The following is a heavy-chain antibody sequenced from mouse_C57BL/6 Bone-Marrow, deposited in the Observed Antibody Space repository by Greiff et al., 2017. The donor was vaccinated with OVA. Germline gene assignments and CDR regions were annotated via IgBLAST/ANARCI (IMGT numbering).Heavy chain of an antibody. Sequence: VQLQQPGAELVKPGASVKLSCKASGYTFTSYWMHWVKQRPGQGLEWIGMIHPNSGSTNYNEKFKSKATLTVDKSSSTAYMQLSSLTSEDSAVYYCASHYYGSSHFDYCGQGTTLTVSS. CDR1: GYTFTSYW. CDR3: ASHYYGSSHFDY. D-gene: IGHD1-1*01. J-gene: IGHJ2*01. CDR2: IHPNSGST. V-gene: IGHV1-64*01.